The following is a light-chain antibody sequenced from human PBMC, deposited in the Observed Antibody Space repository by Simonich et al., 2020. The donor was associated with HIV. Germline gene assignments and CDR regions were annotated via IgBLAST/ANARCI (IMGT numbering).Light chain of an antibody. J-gene: IGLJ3*02. CDR2: DVS. Sequence: QSALTQPASVSGSPGQSITISCTGTSSEVGGYNYVSWYQQHPGKAPKLMIYDVSRPPSVVSNRFSGSKSGNTASLTISGLQAEDEADYYCSSYTSSSTLGVFGGGTKLTVL. CDR1: SSEVGGYNY. CDR3: SSYTSSSTLGV. V-gene: IGLV2-14*01.